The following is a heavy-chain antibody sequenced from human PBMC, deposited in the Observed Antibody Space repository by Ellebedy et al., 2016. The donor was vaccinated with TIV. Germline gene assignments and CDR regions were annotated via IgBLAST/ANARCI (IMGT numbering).Heavy chain of an antibody. Sequence: GESLKLSCAASGFTFSTYWMSWVRQAPGKGLEWVSKIKQDGSAKHYVDSVKGRFTILRDNAKNSLYLQMNSLRAEDTAGYYCVRVKPAVAVFDYWGQGTVLTVSS. CDR1: GFTFSTYW. J-gene: IGHJ4*02. CDR3: VRVKPAVAVFDY. CDR2: IKQDGSAK. D-gene: IGHD2-2*01. V-gene: IGHV3-7*03.